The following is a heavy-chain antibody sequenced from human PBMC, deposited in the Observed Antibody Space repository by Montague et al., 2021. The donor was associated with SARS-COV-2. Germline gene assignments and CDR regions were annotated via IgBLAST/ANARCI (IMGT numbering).Heavy chain of an antibody. CDR2: ISSSSSHI. J-gene: IGHJ6*02. CDR3: ARGYDFWSGGYYYYYGMDV. V-gene: IGHV3-21*01. D-gene: IGHD3-3*01. Sequence: SLRLSCAASGFTFSSYSMNWVRQAPGKGLEWVSSISSSSSHIYYADSVKGRFTISRDNAKNSLYLQMNSLRAEDTAVYYCARGYDFWSGGYYYYYGMDVWGQGTTVTVSS. CDR1: GFTFSSYS.